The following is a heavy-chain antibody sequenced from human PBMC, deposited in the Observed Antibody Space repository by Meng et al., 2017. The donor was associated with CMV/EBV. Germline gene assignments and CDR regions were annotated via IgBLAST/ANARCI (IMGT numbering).Heavy chain of an antibody. CDR2: ISYDGSNK. J-gene: IGHJ6*02. Sequence: GSLRLSCAASGFTFSSYAMHWVRQAPGKGLEWVAVISYDGSNKYYADSVKGRFTISRDNSKNTLYLQMNSLRAEDTAVYYCARDRTSGWNYGMDVWGQGTTVTVSS. V-gene: IGHV3-30-3*01. CDR3: ARDRTSGWNYGMDV. CDR1: GFTFSSYA. D-gene: IGHD6-19*01.